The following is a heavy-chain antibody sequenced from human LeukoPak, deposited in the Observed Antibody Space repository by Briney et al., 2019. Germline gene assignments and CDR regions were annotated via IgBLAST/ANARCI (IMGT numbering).Heavy chain of an antibody. CDR2: IYYSGTT. Sequence: KPSETLYLTCTVSGGSIISSTYYWGWVRQSPGKGPEWIGNIYYSGTTYYNPSLKSRVTISEDTSRIRFSLMLSSVTAADTTIYYCARQVSDYYYHYMDVWGEGTTVIVSS. V-gene: IGHV4-39*01. CDR1: GGSIISSTYY. J-gene: IGHJ6*03. CDR3: ARQVSDYYYHYMDV.